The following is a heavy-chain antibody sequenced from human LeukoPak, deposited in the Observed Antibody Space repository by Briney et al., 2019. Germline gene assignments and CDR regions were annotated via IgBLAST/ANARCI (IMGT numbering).Heavy chain of an antibody. Sequence: GGSLRLSCAASGFTFSSHAMSWVRQTPGKGLEWVSSINAGSDNTHYADSVKGRFTVSRDNAKKALYLQMNSLRAEDTAIYFCVYLDSSGYYYGCLRYWGQGTPVTVSS. CDR1: GFTFSSHA. D-gene: IGHD3-22*01. CDR2: INAGSDNT. CDR3: VYLDSSGYYYGCLRY. J-gene: IGHJ4*02. V-gene: IGHV3-23*01.